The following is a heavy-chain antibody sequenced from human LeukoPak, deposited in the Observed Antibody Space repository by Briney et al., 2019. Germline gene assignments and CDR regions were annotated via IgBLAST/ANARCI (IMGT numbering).Heavy chain of an antibody. CDR2: INSDGSST. J-gene: IGHJ4*02. CDR3: ARVGSSSWYIDY. D-gene: IGHD6-13*01. Sequence: TGGSLRLSCAASGFPVSIYWMFWVRQAPGKGLVCVSQINSDGSSTTYADSVKGRFTISRDNAKNTLYLQMNSLRAEDTAVYYCARVGSSSWYIDYWGQGTLVTVSS. V-gene: IGHV3-74*01. CDR1: GFPVSIYW.